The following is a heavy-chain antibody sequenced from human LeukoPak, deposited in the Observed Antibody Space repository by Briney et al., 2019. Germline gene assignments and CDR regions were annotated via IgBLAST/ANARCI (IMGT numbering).Heavy chain of an antibody. CDR1: GGSFSGYY. V-gene: IGHV4-34*01. CDR2: INHSGST. Sequence: SETLSLTCAVYGGSFSGYYWSWIRQPPGKGLEWIGEINHSGSTNYNPSLKSRVTISVDTSKNQFSLKLSYVTAADTAVYYCGGGRGNRRLLYDSSGYYLAVLDYWGQGTLVTVSS. D-gene: IGHD3-22*01. CDR3: GGGRGNRRLLYDSSGYYLAVLDY. J-gene: IGHJ4*02.